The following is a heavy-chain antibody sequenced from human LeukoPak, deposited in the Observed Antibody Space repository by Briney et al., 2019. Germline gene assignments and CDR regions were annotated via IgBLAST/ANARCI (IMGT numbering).Heavy chain of an antibody. J-gene: IGHJ4*02. CDR3: ARFSRQYENY. CDR2: INPNSGGT. CDR1: GYTFTGYY. Sequence: ASVKVSCKASGYTFTGYYMHWVRQAPGQGLEWMGWINPNSGGTNYAQKFQGRVTMTRDTSISTAYMGLIRLRSGDTAVYYCARFSRQYENYWGQGTLVTVSS. V-gene: IGHV1-2*02. D-gene: IGHD3-3*01.